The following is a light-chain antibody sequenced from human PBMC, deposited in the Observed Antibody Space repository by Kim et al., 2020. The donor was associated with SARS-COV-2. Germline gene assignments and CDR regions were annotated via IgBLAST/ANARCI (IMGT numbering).Light chain of an antibody. V-gene: IGLV2-14*03. CDR1: SSDVGGYNY. CDR2: DVT. Sequence: GQSLTISCTGTSSDVGGYNYVSWYQHHPGKAPKLMIYDVTKRPSGISHRFSGSKSGNTASLTISGLQAEDEADYYCSSFTSIGTLVFGRGTQLTVL. CDR3: SSFTSIGTLV. J-gene: IGLJ2*01.